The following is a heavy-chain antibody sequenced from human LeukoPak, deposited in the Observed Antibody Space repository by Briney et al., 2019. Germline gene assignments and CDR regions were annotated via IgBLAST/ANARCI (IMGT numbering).Heavy chain of an antibody. CDR1: GGSISSSSYY. CDR3: ARDDPYCGGDCRDFDY. V-gene: IGHV4-39*07. D-gene: IGHD2-21*02. CDR2: IYYSGST. J-gene: IGHJ4*02. Sequence: SETLSLTCTVSGGSISSSSYYWGWIRQPPGKGLEWIGCIYYSGSTYYNPSLKSRVTISVDTSKNQFSLKLSSVTAADTAVYYCARDDPYCGGDCRDFDYWGQGTLVTVSS.